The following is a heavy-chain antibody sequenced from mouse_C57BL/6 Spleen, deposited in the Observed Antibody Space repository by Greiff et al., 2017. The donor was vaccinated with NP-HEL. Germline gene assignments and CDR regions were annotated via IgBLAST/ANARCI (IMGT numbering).Heavy chain of an antibody. CDR2: IYPGDGDT. J-gene: IGHJ4*01. V-gene: IGHV1-82*01. Sequence: VQLQQSGPELVKPGASVKISCKASGYAFSSSWMNWVKQSPGKGLEWIGRIYPGDGDTNYNGKFKGKATLTADKSSSTAYMQLSSLTSEDSAVYFCATWGTTVVPYGMGYWGQGTSVTVSS. CDR1: GYAFSSSW. D-gene: IGHD1-1*01. CDR3: ATWGTTVVPYGMGY.